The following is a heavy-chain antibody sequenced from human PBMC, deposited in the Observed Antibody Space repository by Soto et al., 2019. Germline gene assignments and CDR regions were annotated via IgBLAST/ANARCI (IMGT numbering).Heavy chain of an antibody. J-gene: IGHJ4*02. CDR3: ARAPTYYYDSSGYNDY. CDR1: GFTVSSYW. Sequence: GSLRLSCAASGFTVSSYWMSWVRQSPGKGLEWVANIKQDGSEKYYVDSVKGRFTISRDNAKNSLYLQMNSLRAEDTAVYYCARAPTYYYDSSGYNDYWGQGTLVTVSS. V-gene: IGHV3-7*01. CDR2: IKQDGSEK. D-gene: IGHD3-22*01.